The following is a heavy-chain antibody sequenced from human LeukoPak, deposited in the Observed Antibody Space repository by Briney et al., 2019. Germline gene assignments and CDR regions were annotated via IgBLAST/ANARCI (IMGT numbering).Heavy chain of an antibody. CDR1: GFTVSSNY. CDR3: ARVYGVRGDSSGPAGY. Sequence: PGGSLRLSCAASGFTVSSNYMSWVRQAPGKGLEWVANIKQDGSEKYYVDSVKGRFTISRDNAKNSLYLQMNSLRAEDTAVYYCARVYGVRGDSSGPAGYWGQGTLVTVSS. V-gene: IGHV3-7*01. D-gene: IGHD3-22*01. CDR2: IKQDGSEK. J-gene: IGHJ4*02.